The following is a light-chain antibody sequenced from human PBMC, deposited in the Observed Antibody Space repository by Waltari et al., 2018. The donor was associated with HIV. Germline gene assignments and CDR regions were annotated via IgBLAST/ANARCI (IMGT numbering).Light chain of an antibody. CDR2: STN. CDR1: SGSVSTSYY. CDR3: VLYMGSGISV. J-gene: IGLJ7*01. V-gene: IGLV8-61*01. Sequence: QTVVTQEPSFSVSPGGTVTPTCGFSSGSVSTSYYPSWYQQTPGQAPRTLIYSTNTRSSGVPDRFSGSILGNKAALTITGAQADDESDYYCVLYMGSGISVFGGGTQLTVL.